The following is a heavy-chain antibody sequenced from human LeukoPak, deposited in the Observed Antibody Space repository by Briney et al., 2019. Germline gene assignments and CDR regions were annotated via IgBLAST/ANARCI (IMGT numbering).Heavy chain of an antibody. CDR2: ISSSSSYT. CDR1: GFTFSSYA. J-gene: IGHJ4*02. CDR3: AKDYYGSGSYSTPPDY. V-gene: IGHV3-11*05. D-gene: IGHD3-10*01. Sequence: GGSLRLSCAASGFTFSSYAMSWVRQAPGKGLEWVSYISSSSSYTNYADSVKGRFTISRDNAKNSLYLQMNSLRAEDTAVYYCAKDYYGSGSYSTPPDYWGQGTLVTVSS.